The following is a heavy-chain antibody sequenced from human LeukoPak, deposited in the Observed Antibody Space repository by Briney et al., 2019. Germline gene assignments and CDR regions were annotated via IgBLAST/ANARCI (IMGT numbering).Heavy chain of an antibody. J-gene: IGHJ4*02. D-gene: IGHD6-19*01. CDR2: IYHSGST. CDR3: ARCRGSGFEYSRVFDS. CDR1: GGSISSGGHS. Sequence: SETLSLTCAVAGGSISSGGHSWSWIRQPPGKGLEWIGYIYHSGSTYYNPSLKSRVTISVDRSKNQFSLKLSSVTAADTAVYYCARCRGSGFEYSRVFDSWGQGTLVTVSS. V-gene: IGHV4-30-2*01.